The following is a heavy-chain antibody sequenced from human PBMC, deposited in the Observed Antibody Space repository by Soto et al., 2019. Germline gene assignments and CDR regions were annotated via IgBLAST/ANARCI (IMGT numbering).Heavy chain of an antibody. CDR2: IVGSGGAT. CDR1: GFTFTNFA. Sequence: PGGSLRLSCSASGFTFTNFAMIWVRQAPGKGLEWVSNIVGSGGATFYADSVKGRFTISRDNPRDTVYLEMNSLRVEDTAIYYCAKVRVEDKYGSGSYYALDSWGQGT. V-gene: IGHV3-23*01. J-gene: IGHJ4*02. D-gene: IGHD3-10*01. CDR3: AKVRVEDKYGSGSYYALDS.